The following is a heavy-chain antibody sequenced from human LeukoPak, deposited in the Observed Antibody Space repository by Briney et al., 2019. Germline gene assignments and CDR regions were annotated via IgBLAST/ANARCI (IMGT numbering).Heavy chain of an antibody. J-gene: IGHJ6*03. CDR2: INHSGST. D-gene: IGHD3-22*01. CDR1: GFTFSSYG. CDR3: ARGADSSGYYYYYYMDV. Sequence: PGRSLRLSCAASGFTFSSYGMHWVRQAPGKGLEWIGEINHSGSTNYNPSLKSRVTISVDTSKNQFSLKLSSETAADTAVYYCARGADSSGYYYYYYMDVWGKGTTVTVSS. V-gene: IGHV4-34*01.